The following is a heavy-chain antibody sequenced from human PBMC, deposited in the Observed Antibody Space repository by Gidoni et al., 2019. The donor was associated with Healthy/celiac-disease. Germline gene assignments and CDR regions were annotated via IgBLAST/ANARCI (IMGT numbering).Heavy chain of an antibody. CDR2: ISSSSSYI. V-gene: IGHV3-21*01. CDR3: AGHTGGFYDSSGSKGY. J-gene: IGHJ4*02. D-gene: IGHD3-22*01. Sequence: EVQLVESGGGLVKPGGSLRLSCAASGFTFSSYSMNWVRQAPGKGLEWVSSISSSSSYIYYADSVKGRFTISRDNAKNSLYLQMNSLRAEDTAVYYCAGHTGGFYDSSGSKGYWGQGTLVTVSS. CDR1: GFTFSSYS.